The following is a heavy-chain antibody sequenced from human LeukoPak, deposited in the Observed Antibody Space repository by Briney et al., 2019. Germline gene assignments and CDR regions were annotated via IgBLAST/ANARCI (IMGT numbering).Heavy chain of an antibody. CDR1: GFTFSSYG. V-gene: IGHV3-48*04. CDR2: ISSSSSTI. J-gene: IGHJ3*02. D-gene: IGHD3-10*01. Sequence: GGSLRLSCAASGFTFSSYGMHWVRQAPGKGLEWVSYISSSSSTIYYADSVKGRFTISRDNAKNSLYLQMNSLRAEDTAVYYCARTPMIWFGELLFAFDIWGQGTMVTVSS. CDR3: ARTPMIWFGELLFAFDI.